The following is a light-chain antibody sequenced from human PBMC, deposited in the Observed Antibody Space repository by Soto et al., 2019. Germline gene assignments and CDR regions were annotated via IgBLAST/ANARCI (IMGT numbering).Light chain of an antibody. J-gene: IGKJ2*01. CDR3: QQYNNWPPMYT. V-gene: IGKV3-15*01. CDR2: GAS. CDR1: QSVSIN. Sequence: EIVLTQSPGTLSLSPGERATLSCRASQSVSINYLAWYQQKRGQAPRLLIYGASSRATGIPARFSGSGSGTEFTLTISSLQSEDFAVYYCQQYNNWPPMYTFGQGTKLEIK.